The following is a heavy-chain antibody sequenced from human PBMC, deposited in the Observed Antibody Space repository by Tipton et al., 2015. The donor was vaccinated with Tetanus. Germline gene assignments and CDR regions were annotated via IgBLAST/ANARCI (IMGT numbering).Heavy chain of an antibody. V-gene: IGHV4-34*01. D-gene: IGHD3-16*01. J-gene: IGHJ4*02. CDR2: INHSGST. CDR3: ARALRDTDY. Sequence: TLSLTCAVYGGSFSGYYWSWIRQPPGKGLEWIGEINHSGSTNYNPSLKSRVTISVDTSKNQFSLKLSSVTAADTAVYYCARALRDTDYWGQGTLVTVSS. CDR1: GGSFSGYY.